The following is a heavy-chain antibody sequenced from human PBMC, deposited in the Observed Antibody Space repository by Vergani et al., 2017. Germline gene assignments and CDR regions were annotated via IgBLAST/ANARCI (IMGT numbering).Heavy chain of an antibody. V-gene: IGHV3-30-3*02. D-gene: IGHD1-26*01. J-gene: IGHJ3*02. CDR1: GFTFSSYA. CDR3: AKPNKGATGGVGAFDI. CDR2: ISYDGSNK. Sequence: QVQLVESGGGVVQPGRSLRLSCAASGFTFSSYAMHWVRQAPGKGLEWVAVISYDGSNKYYADSVKGRFTISRDNSKNTLYLQMNSLRAEDTAVYYCAKPNKGATGGVGAFDIWGQGTMVTVSS.